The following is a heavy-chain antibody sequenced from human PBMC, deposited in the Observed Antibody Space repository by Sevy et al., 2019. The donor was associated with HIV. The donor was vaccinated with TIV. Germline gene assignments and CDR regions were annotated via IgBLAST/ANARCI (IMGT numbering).Heavy chain of an antibody. CDR2: IYYSGNT. J-gene: IGHJ4*02. CDR3: ARAPAGGWAV. Sequence: SETLSLTCTVSGGSISTYYWSWIRQPPGKGLEWIGHIYYSGNTNYNPSLKSRVTISLDTSKNQFSLNLNSVTAAETAVYYCARAPAGGWAVWGQGTLVTVSS. V-gene: IGHV4-59*01. D-gene: IGHD6-19*01. CDR1: GGSISTYY.